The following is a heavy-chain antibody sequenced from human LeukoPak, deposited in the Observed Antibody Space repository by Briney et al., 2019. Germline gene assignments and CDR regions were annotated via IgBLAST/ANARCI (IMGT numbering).Heavy chain of an antibody. CDR3: ARDAVVVIATTGSADAFDI. CDR1: GFTFSDYY. J-gene: IGHJ3*02. V-gene: IGHV3-11*01. CDR2: ISSSGSTI. Sequence: PGGSLRLSCAASGFTFSDYYMSWIRQAPGTGLEWVSYISSSGSTIYYADSVKGRFTISRDNAKNSLYLQMNSLRAEDTAVYYCARDAVVVIATTGSADAFDIWGQGTMVTVSS. D-gene: IGHD2-21*01.